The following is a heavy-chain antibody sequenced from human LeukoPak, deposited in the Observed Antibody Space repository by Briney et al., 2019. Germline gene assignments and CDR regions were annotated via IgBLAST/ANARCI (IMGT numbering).Heavy chain of an antibody. CDR3: ARDSRYSSSWTDY. CDR2: IWYDGSNK. D-gene: IGHD6-13*01. V-gene: IGHV3-33*01. J-gene: IGHJ4*02. CDR1: GFTFSSYG. Sequence: GGSLRLSCAVSGFTFSSYGMHWVRQAPGKGLEWVAVIWYDGSNKYYADSVKGRFTISRDNSKNTLYLQMNSLRAEDTAVYYCARDSRYSSSWTDYWGQGTLVTVSS.